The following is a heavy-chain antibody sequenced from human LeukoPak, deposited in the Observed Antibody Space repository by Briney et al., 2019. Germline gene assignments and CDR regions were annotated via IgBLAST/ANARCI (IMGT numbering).Heavy chain of an antibody. CDR2: ISSSSYI. V-gene: IGHV3-21*01. J-gene: IGHJ4*02. Sequence: MPGGSLRLSCAASGFTFSSYSMNWVRQAPGKGLEWVSSISSSSYIYYAGSVKGRFTISRDNAKNSLYLQMNSLRAEDTAVYYCAKDSPPYSSSWYGDFDYWGQGTLVTVSS. CDR3: AKDSPPYSSSWYGDFDY. D-gene: IGHD6-13*01. CDR1: GFTFSSYS.